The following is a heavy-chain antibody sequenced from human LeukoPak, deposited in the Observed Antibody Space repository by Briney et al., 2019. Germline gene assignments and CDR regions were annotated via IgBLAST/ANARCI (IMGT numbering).Heavy chain of an antibody. V-gene: IGHV1-46*01. J-gene: IGHJ5*02. CDR3: ARDNSVEDTAWWFDP. CDR2: INPSGGST. Sequence: ASVKVSCKASGYTFTSYYMHWVRQAPGQGLEWMGIINPSGGSTSYAQKSQGRVTMTRDMSTSTVYMELSSLRSEDTAVYYCARDNSVEDTAWWFDPWGQGTLVTVSS. D-gene: IGHD4-23*01. CDR1: GYTFTSYY.